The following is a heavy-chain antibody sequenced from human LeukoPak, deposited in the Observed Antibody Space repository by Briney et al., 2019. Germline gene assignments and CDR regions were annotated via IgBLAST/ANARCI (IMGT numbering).Heavy chain of an antibody. Sequence: ASVKVSCKASGGTFSSYAISWVRQAPGQGLEWMGRIIPILGIANYAQKFQGRVTITADKSTSTAYMELSSLRSEDTAVYYCARGETDTYYFDYWGQGTLVTVSS. V-gene: IGHV1-69*04. J-gene: IGHJ4*02. D-gene: IGHD5-18*01. CDR3: ARGETDTYYFDY. CDR2: IIPILGIA. CDR1: GGTFSSYA.